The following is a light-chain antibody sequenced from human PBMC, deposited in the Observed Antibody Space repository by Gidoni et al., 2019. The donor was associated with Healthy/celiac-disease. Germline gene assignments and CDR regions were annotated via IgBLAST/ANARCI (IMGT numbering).Light chain of an antibody. Sequence: DIQMTQSPSSLSASVGDRVTITCRASQSISSYLNWYQQKPGKAPKLLIYAASSLQSGVPSRFSCSGSGTEFTLTISSLQPEDFATYYCQQSYSTPYMYTFGQGTKLEIK. J-gene: IGKJ2*01. V-gene: IGKV1-39*01. CDR3: QQSYSTPYMYT. CDR2: AAS. CDR1: QSISSY.